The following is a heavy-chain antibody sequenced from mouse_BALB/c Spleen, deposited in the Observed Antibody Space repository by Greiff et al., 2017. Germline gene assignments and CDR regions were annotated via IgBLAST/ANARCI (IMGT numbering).Heavy chain of an antibody. J-gene: IGHJ3*01. Sequence: EVKLMESGGGLVKPGGSLKLSCAASGFTFSDYYMYWVRQTPEKRLEWVATISDGGSYTYYPDSVKGRFTISRDNAKNNLYLQMSSLKSEDTAMYYCARDGDYDRAWFAYWGQGTLVTVSA. D-gene: IGHD2-4*01. CDR1: GFTFSDYY. CDR3: ARDGDYDRAWFAY. V-gene: IGHV5-4*02. CDR2: ISDGGSYT.